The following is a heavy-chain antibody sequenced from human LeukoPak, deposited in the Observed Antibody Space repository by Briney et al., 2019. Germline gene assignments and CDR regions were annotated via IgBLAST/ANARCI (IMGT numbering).Heavy chain of an antibody. D-gene: IGHD3-10*01. CDR2: ISSSGSTI. CDR1: GFTFSDYY. J-gene: IGHJ6*03. CDR3: ARNGLWFGELVYYYYYMDV. Sequence: PGGSLRLSCAASGFTFSDYYMSWIRQAPGKGLEWVSYISSSGSTIYYADSVKGRFTISTDNAKNSLYLQMNSLRAEDTAVYYCARNGLWFGELVYYYYYMDVWGKGTTVTVSS. V-gene: IGHV3-11*04.